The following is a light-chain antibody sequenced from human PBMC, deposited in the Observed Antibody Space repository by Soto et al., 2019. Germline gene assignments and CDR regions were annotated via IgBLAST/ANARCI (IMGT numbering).Light chain of an antibody. CDR3: SSHAGNNNYV. CDR2: AVT. Sequence: QSALTQPTSASLSPGQSVAISCTGTSSDVGGQNYVSWYQQHPGKAPKLIIYAVTERPSGVPDRFSGSKSGNTASLTVSGLQTEDEADYYCSSHAGNNNYVFGTGTKVTAL. J-gene: IGLJ1*01. V-gene: IGLV2-8*01. CDR1: SSDVGGQNY.